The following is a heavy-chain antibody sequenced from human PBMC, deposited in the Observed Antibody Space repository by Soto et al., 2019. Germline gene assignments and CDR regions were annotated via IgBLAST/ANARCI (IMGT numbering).Heavy chain of an antibody. CDR3: ARDGSSAPEYITIFGVVSAFDI. D-gene: IGHD3-3*01. Sequence: GGSLRLSCAASGFTLSSYAMHWVRQAPGKGLEWVAVISYDGSNKYYADSVKGRFTISRDNSKNTLYLQMNSLRAEDTAVYYCARDGSSAPEYITIFGVVSAFDIWGQGTMVTVS. J-gene: IGHJ3*02. V-gene: IGHV3-30-3*01. CDR1: GFTLSSYA. CDR2: ISYDGSNK.